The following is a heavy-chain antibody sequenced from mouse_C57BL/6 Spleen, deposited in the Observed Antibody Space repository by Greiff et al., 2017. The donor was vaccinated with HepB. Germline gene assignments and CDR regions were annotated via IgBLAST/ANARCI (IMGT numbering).Heavy chain of an antibody. Sequence: VQLQQSGPELVKPGASVKISCKASGYAFSSSWMNWVKQRPGKGLEWIGRIYPGDGDTNYNGKFKGKATLTADKSSSTAYMQLSSLTSEDSAVYYCARGLLGTNWYFDVWGTGTTVTVSS. CDR1: GYAFSSSW. D-gene: IGHD2-3*01. CDR3: ARGLLGTNWYFDV. V-gene: IGHV1-82*01. CDR2: IYPGDGDT. J-gene: IGHJ1*03.